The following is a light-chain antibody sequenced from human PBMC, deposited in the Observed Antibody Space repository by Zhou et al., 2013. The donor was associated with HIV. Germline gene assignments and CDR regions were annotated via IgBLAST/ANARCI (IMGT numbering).Light chain of an antibody. CDR3: QSADNSLTFHVV. CDR1: ALPQQY. J-gene: IGLJ2*01. Sequence: SYELTQPPSVSVSPGQTARIPCSGDALPQQYTYWYQQKPGQAPVLVMYKDNQRPSGIPERFSASSSGTTVTLLISGVQAEDEADYYCQSADNSLTFHVVFGGGTKLTVL. CDR2: KDN. V-gene: IGLV3-25*03.